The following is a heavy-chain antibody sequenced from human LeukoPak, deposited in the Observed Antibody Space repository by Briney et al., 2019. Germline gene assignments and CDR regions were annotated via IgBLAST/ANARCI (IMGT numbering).Heavy chain of an antibody. V-gene: IGHV4-31*03. CDR3: ARGPGGSYRNWFDP. D-gene: IGHD1-26*01. CDR1: GGSISSGGYY. CDR2: IYYSGST. J-gene: IGHJ5*02. Sequence: SQTLSLTCTVSGGSISSGGYYWSWIRQHPGKGLEWIGYIYYSGSTYYNPPLKSRVTISVDTSKNHFSLKLSSVTAADTAVYYCARGPGGSYRNWFDPWGQGTLVTVSS.